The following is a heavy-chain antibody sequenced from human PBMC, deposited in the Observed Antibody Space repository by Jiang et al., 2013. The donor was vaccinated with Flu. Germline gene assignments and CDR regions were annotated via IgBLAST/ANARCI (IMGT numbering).Heavy chain of an antibody. CDR3: RASGQ. Sequence: GGSLRISCAGSGYSFSDAWMSWVRQAPGKGLEWVGLIKSKSGTTEYGAPVKGRFTISRDDSKNMLYLQMNSLKTEDTAVYYCRASGQWGQGTLVIVSS. J-gene: IGHJ4*02. V-gene: IGHV3-15*01. CDR2: IKSKSGTT. CDR1: GYSFSDAW.